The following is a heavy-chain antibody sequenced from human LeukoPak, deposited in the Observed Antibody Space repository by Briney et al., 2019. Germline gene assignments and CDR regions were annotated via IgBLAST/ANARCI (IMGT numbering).Heavy chain of an antibody. CDR1: GFTFSSYA. CDR3: ASITRGSYNAFDI. J-gene: IGHJ3*02. V-gene: IGHV3-30*14. Sequence: GGSLRLSCAASGFTFSSYAMHWVRQAPGKGLEWVAVISYDGSNKYYADSVKGRFTISRDNSKNTLYLQMNSLRAEDTAVYFCASITRGSYNAFDIWGQGTRVTVSS. D-gene: IGHD1-26*01. CDR2: ISYDGSNK.